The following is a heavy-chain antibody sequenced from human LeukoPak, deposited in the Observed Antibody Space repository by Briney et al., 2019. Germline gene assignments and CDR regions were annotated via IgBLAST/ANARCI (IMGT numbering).Heavy chain of an antibody. CDR3: ARADLAARGYYYYYMDV. V-gene: IGHV1-69*05. D-gene: IGHD6-6*01. Sequence: SVKVSCKASGGTFSSYAISWVRQAPGQGLEWMGGIIPIFGTANYAQKFQGRVTITTDESTSTAYMELSSLRSEDTAVYYCARADLAARGYYYYYMDVWGKGTTVTVSS. CDR1: GGTFSSYA. CDR2: IIPIFGTA. J-gene: IGHJ6*03.